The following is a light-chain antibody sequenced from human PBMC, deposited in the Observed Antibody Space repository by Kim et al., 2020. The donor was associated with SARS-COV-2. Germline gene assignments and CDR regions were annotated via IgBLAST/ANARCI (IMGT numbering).Light chain of an antibody. Sequence: PGERAPLSCRASQSVSTNLAWYQQKPGQAPRLLIYGASTRATGFPARFSGSGSGTEFTLTISSLQSEDFAVYYCQQYNSWPPRRTFGQGTKVEIK. CDR1: QSVSTN. V-gene: IGKV3-15*01. J-gene: IGKJ1*01. CDR2: GAS. CDR3: QQYNSWPPRRT.